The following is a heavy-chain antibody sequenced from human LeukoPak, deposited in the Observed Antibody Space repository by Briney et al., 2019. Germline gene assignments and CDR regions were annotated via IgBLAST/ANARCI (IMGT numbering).Heavy chain of an antibody. J-gene: IGHJ4*02. D-gene: IGHD2-8*01. Sequence: GGSLRLSCEASGFTFSTYPMHWVRQAPGKGLEWGAVISDDGSNRYYADSVKGRFTISRDNSKNTLYLQMNSLRVEDTAVYYCARDPRGVSHYFDYWGQGTLVTVSS. CDR1: GFTFSTYP. CDR2: ISDDGSNR. CDR3: ARDPRGVSHYFDY. V-gene: IGHV3-30-3*01.